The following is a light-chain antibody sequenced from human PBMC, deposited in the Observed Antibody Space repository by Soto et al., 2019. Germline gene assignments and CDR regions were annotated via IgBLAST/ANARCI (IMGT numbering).Light chain of an antibody. CDR2: CNS. Sequence: QSVLTQPPSVSGAPGQRVTISCTGSSSNFGAGYDVHWYQQLPGTAPKLLIYCNSNRPSGVPDRFSGSKSGTSASLAITGLQAEDEADYYCQSYDSSLSGSVVFGGGTKLTVL. J-gene: IGLJ2*01. CDR3: QSYDSSLSGSVV. CDR1: SSNFGAGYD. V-gene: IGLV1-40*01.